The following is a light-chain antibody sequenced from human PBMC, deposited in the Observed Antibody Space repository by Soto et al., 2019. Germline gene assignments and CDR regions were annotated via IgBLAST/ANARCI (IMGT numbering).Light chain of an antibody. J-gene: IGKJ1*01. CDR3: QQYDSYSSGP. CDR1: QTISSW. CDR2: RTS. V-gene: IGKV1-5*03. Sequence: DIQMTQSPSTLSGSVGDRVTITCRASQTISSWLAWYQQKPGKAPNLLIYRTSNLESGVPSRFSGSGSGTEFTLTISNLQPDDFATYYCQQYDSYSSGPFGQGTKVDIK.